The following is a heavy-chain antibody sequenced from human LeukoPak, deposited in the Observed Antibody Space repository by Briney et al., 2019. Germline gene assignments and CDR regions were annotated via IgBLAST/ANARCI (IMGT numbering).Heavy chain of an antibody. D-gene: IGHD1/OR15-1a*01. CDR1: GFNFRSQG. Sequence: GRSLRLSCGASGFNFRSQGMHWVRQAPGKGLEWVGIIWYDGSNKYYADSVKGRFTISRDKSKNTLYLQMDSLRAEDTAIYYCARDRGTTTSTGAKGYFDSWGQGTLVTVSS. V-gene: IGHV3-33*01. CDR3: ARDRGTTTSTGAKGYFDS. CDR2: IWYDGSNK. J-gene: IGHJ4*02.